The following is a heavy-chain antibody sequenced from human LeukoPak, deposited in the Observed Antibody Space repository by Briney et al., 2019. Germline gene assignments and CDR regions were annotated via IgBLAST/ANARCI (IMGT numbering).Heavy chain of an antibody. CDR1: GFTFSTYA. V-gene: IGHV3-21*06. D-gene: IGHD2-8*01. CDR3: ARDTVNGPFVISLDL. CDR2: INSADNVE. J-gene: IGHJ5*02. Sequence: PGGSLRLSCAASGFTFSTYAMSWVRQAPGKGPEWVAHINSADNVEYYTDSVRGRFTMSRDNAKDLLYLHLNSLRDEDTAVYYCARDTVNGPFVISLDLWGQGVLVTVSS.